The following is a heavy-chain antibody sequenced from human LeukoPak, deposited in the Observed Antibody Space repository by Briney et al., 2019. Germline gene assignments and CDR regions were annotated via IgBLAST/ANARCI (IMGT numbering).Heavy chain of an antibody. V-gene: IGHV3-9*01. Sequence: HPGRSLRLSCAASGFTFDDYAMHWVRQAPGKGLEWVSGISWNSATIDYADSVKGRFSISRDNSKNYLYLQMNSLRAEDTAFYYCAKAVSSRTGTYYFDYWGQGTLVTVSS. D-gene: IGHD3/OR15-3a*01. CDR2: ISWNSATI. CDR3: AKAVSSRTGTYYFDY. CDR1: GFTFDDYA. J-gene: IGHJ4*02.